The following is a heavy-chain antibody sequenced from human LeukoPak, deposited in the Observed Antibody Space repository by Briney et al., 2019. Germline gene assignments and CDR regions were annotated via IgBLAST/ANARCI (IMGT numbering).Heavy chain of an antibody. V-gene: IGHV4-39*07. CDR1: GGSISSSSYY. CDR2: IYYSGST. CDR3: ARLCRFRSYYWNYYYYMDV. Sequence: SETLSLTCTVSGGSISSSSYYWGRIRQPPGKGLEWIGSIYYSGSTYYNPSLKSRVTISVDTSKNQFSLKLSSVTAADTAVYYCARLCRFRSYYWNYYYYMDVWGKGTTVTISS. J-gene: IGHJ6*03. D-gene: IGHD1-26*01.